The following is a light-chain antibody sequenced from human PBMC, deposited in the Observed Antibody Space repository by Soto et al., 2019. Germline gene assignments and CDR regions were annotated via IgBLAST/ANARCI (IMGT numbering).Light chain of an antibody. CDR1: SNDVGGYNS. J-gene: IGLJ1*01. CDR2: DVS. Sequence: QSVLTQPASISGSPGQSIAISCTGTSNDVGGYNSVSWYQHHPGKAPKLMIYDVSYRPSGVSDRFSGSKSGNTASLTISGLQPEDEADYYCNSYTRTTTLVFGTGTKLTVL. CDR3: NSYTRTTTLV. V-gene: IGLV2-14*03.